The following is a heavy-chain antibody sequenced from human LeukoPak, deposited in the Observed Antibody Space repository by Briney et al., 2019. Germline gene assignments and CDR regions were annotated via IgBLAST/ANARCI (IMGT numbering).Heavy chain of an antibody. V-gene: IGHV1-69*04. D-gene: IGHD3-10*01. CDR2: IIPILGIA. J-gene: IGHJ4*02. Sequence: GASVKVSCKASGGTFISYAISWVRQAPGQGLEWMERIIPILGIANYAQKFQGRVTITADKSTSTAYMELSSLRSEDTAVYYCARDYITMVRGVIYYFDYWGQGTLVTVSS. CDR1: GGTFISYA. CDR3: ARDYITMVRGVIYYFDY.